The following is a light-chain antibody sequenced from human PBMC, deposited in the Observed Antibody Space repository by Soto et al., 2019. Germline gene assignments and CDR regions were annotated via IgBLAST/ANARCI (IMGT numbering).Light chain of an antibody. V-gene: IGKV3-15*01. CDR1: QSVRSN. Sequence: EIVMTQSPGTLSVSPVERATLSRMASQSVRSNLAWYQQKPGQAPRLLIYGASTRATGIPAGLSGSGSGTEFTLTISSLQSEDYAVYYCQQYNTYSWTFGPGTKVDI. J-gene: IGKJ1*01. CDR3: QQYNTYSWT. CDR2: GAS.